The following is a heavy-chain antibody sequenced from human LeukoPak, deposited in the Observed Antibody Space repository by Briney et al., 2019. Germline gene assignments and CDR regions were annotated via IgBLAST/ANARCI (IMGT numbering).Heavy chain of an antibody. V-gene: IGHV3-66*04. D-gene: IGHD5-18*01. CDR3: ARRGYSYGYSMAFDI. Sequence: PGGSLRLSCAASGFTFSSYGMHWVRQAPGKGLEWVSVIYSGGSTYYADSVKGRFTISRDNSKNTLYLQMNSLRAEDTAVYYCARRGYSYGYSMAFDIWGQGTMVTVSS. CDR2: IYSGGST. J-gene: IGHJ3*02. CDR1: GFTFSSYG.